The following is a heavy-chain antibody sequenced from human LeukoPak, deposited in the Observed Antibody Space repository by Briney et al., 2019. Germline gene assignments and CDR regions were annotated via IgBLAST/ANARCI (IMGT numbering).Heavy chain of an antibody. Sequence: GASVRLSCAASGFTVSSNYMSWVRQAPGKGLEWVSVIYSDGSTYYSDSVKGRFTISRDNSKNTLYLQMNSLRAEDTAVYYCVRLRRNSDRSDYYYFYDYWGQGILVSVAS. V-gene: IGHV3-53*01. J-gene: IGHJ4*02. CDR1: GFTVSSNY. CDR3: VRLRRNSDRSDYYYFYDY. CDR2: IYSDGST. D-gene: IGHD3-22*01.